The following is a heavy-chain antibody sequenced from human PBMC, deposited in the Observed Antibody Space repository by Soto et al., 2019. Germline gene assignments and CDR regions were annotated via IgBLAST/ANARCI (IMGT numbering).Heavy chain of an antibody. V-gene: IGHV4-31*03. D-gene: IGHD6-13*01. Sequence: SETLSLTCTVSGGSISSGGYYWSWIRQHPGKGLEWIGYIYYSGSTYYNPSLKSRVTISVDTSKNQFSLKLSSVTAADTAVYYCARVEAAAGSFDYWGQGTLVTVSS. CDR1: GGSISSGGYY. J-gene: IGHJ4*02. CDR3: ARVEAAAGSFDY. CDR2: IYYSGST.